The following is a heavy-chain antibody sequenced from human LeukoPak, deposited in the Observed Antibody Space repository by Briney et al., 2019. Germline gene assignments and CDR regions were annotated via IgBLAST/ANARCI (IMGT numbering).Heavy chain of an antibody. Sequence: PGGSLRLSCAASGFTFSSYEMNWVRQAPGKGLEWVSYISSSGSTIYYADSVKGRFTISRDNSKNTLYLQMNSLRAEDTAVYYCAKEGLSITMIVVVIPLHYWGQGTLVTVSS. CDR2: ISSSGSTI. J-gene: IGHJ4*02. CDR1: GFTFSSYE. V-gene: IGHV3-48*03. D-gene: IGHD3-22*01. CDR3: AKEGLSITMIVVVIPLHY.